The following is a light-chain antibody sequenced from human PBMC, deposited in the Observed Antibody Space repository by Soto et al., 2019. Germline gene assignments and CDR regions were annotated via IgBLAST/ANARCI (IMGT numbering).Light chain of an antibody. Sequence: AIQMTQSPSSLSASVGDRVTITCRASQGIRNDLDWFQQKPGKAPKLLIYAASNLPSGVPARFSGSGSGTDFTLTIRSLQPEDFATYYCLQKYFYPFTFGPGNKVDIK. J-gene: IGKJ3*01. CDR1: QGIRND. V-gene: IGKV1-6*01. CDR2: AAS. CDR3: LQKYFYPFT.